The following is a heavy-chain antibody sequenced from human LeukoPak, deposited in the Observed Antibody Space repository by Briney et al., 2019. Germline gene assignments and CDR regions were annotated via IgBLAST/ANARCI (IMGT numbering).Heavy chain of an antibody. D-gene: IGHD3-16*02. V-gene: IGHV1-2*02. CDR1: GYSFIGYY. CDR2: INSDSGGT. J-gene: IGHJ4*02. Sequence: ASVRVSCRASGYSFIGYYMHWVRQAPGQGLEWMGWINSDSGGTNYAQKFPGRVTMTRDTSSSTAYMELYSLRSDDTAVYYCARELTGEYFDYAWQTYRYEGRFDNWGQGTLVTVSS. CDR3: ARELTGEYFDYAWQTYRYEGRFDN.